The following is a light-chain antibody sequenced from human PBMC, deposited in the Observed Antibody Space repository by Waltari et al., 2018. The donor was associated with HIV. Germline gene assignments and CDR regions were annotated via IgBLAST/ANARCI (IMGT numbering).Light chain of an antibody. CDR2: DVS. CDR1: STDIGDYNS. J-gene: IGLJ2*01. CDR3: CSYAGTYTWV. V-gene: IGLV2-11*01. Sequence: QSALPQPRSVSGSPGQSVTISCRGSSTDIGDYNSVSWYQQHPDQVPKLVIFDVSKRPSVVPDRFSGSKSVNTAYLTISGLQAEDEADYYCCSYAGTYTWVFGGGTRLTVL.